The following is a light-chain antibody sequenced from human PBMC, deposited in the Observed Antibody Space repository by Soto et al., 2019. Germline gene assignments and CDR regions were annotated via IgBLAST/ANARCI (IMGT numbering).Light chain of an antibody. Sequence: SLLAQPPSASGAPRQKGTISCSGNSSNIGDNYVYWHQQLPGTAPKLLIYRNNQRPSGVPDRFSGSKSGTSASLAISGLRSEDEADYYCAAWDDSLSGYVFGPGTKVTVL. J-gene: IGLJ1*01. CDR3: AAWDDSLSGYV. V-gene: IGLV1-47*01. CDR2: RNN. CDR1: SSNIGDNY.